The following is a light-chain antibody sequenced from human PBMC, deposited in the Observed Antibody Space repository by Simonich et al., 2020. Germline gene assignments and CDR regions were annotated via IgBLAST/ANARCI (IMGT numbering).Light chain of an antibody. Sequence: PDSLAVSLGERATINCKSSQSVLSSSNNKNYLAWYQQKPGQPPKLLIYWASTRESGVPDRFSGSGSGTDFTLTISSLQAEDVAVYYCQQYYSTPWTFGQGTKVEIK. CDR2: WAS. CDR1: QSVLSSSNNKNY. CDR3: QQYYSTPWT. J-gene: IGKJ1*01. V-gene: IGKV4-1*01.